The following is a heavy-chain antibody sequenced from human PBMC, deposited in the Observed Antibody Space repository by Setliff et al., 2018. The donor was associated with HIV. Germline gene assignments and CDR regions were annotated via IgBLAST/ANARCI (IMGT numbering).Heavy chain of an antibody. D-gene: IGHD6-19*01. J-gene: IGHJ6*03. CDR1: GYTLTSYD. CDR2: MNPNSGNT. Sequence: GASVKVSCKASGYTLTSYDINWVRQATGQGLEWMGWMNPNSGNTGYAQKFQGRVTMTRNTSISTAYMELSSLRSEDTAVYYCARGAWYTSGWYSSRYLDVWGKGTTVTVSS. CDR3: ARGAWYTSGWYSSRYLDV. V-gene: IGHV1-8*02.